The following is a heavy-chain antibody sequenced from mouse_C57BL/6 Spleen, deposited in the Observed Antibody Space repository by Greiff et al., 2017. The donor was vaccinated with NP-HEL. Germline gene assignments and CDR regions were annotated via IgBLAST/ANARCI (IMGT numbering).Heavy chain of an antibody. CDR1: GYTFTDYY. D-gene: IGHD2-3*01. CDR2: IYPGSGNT. V-gene: IGHV1-76*01. CDR3: ARECDGYYPAWFAY. J-gene: IGHJ3*01. Sequence: QVHVKQSGAELVRPGASVKLSCKASGYTFTDYYINWVKQRPGQGLEWIARIYPGSGNTYYNEKFKGKATLTAEKSSSTAYMQLSSLTSEDSAVYFCARECDGYYPAWFAYWGQGTLVTVSA.